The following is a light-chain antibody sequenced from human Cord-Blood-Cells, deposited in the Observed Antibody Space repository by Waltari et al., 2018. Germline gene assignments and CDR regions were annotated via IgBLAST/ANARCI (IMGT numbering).Light chain of an antibody. CDR1: SSDVGRYNL. J-gene: IGLJ2*01. V-gene: IGLV2-23*01. CDR3: CSYAGSSTVV. Sequence: QSALTQPASVSGSPGQSLTLSCTGTSSDVGRYNLVSWYQQQPGKPPKLMIYEGSKRPSGVSNRFSGSKSGNTASLTISGLQAEDEADYYCCSYAGSSTVVFGGGTKLTVL. CDR2: EGS.